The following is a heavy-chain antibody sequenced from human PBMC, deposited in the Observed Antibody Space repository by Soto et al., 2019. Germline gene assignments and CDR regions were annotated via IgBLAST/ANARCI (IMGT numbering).Heavy chain of an antibody. D-gene: IGHD3-3*01. CDR1: GFTFSSYW. CDR3: ARDRYSYYDFWSGSLPYYYYGMDV. J-gene: IGHJ6*02. V-gene: IGHV3-7*01. CDR2: IKQDENGK. Sequence: SLRLSCAASGFTFSSYWMSWVRQAPGKGLEWVANIKQDENGKDYVDSVKGRFTISRDNAKNSLYLQMNSLRAEDTAVYYCARDRYSYYDFWSGSLPYYYYGMDVWGQGTTVTVSS.